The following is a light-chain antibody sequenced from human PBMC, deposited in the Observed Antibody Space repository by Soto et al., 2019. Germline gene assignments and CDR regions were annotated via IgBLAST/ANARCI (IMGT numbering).Light chain of an antibody. CDR2: DVS. V-gene: IGLV2-11*01. CDR1: SSDVCDYNY. Sequence: QSALTQPRSVSGSPGQSVTISCTGTSSDVCDYNYVSWYQQYPGKAPKLVIYDVSKRPSGVPDRFSGSKSGNTASLTISGLQDEDEADYYCCSFAGSYTFWVFGGGTKLTVL. J-gene: IGLJ3*02. CDR3: CSFAGSYTFWV.